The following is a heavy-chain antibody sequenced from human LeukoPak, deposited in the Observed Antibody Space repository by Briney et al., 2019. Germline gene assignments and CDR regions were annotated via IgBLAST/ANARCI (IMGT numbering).Heavy chain of an antibody. J-gene: IGHJ3*01. D-gene: IGHD4-17*01. CDR2: ITATGGI. Sequence: GGSLRLSCAASTFAFSSYAMTWVRQAPGKGLEWVSSITATGGISYADSVKGRFTISRDNSKSTLYLQMSSLRAEDTAVYYCTKDPNGDYVGAFDFWGQGTMVTVSS. CDR1: TFAFSSYA. CDR3: TKDPNGDYVGAFDF. V-gene: IGHV3-23*01.